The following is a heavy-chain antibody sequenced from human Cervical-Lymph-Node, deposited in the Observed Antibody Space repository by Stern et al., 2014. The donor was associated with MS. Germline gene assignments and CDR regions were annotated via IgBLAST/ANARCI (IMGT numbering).Heavy chain of an antibody. V-gene: IGHV1-46*01. Sequence: QMQLVQSGAEVKKPGASVKVSCKAFGYTFTSNKMHWVRQAPGQGLEWMGIINPGGGSTRYAQKLQGRVTMTRDTSTSTVYMELTSLRSEDAAVYSCARDNVGWSVDSWGQGTLVIVSS. CDR1: GYTFTSNK. D-gene: IGHD6-19*01. J-gene: IGHJ4*02. CDR2: INPGGGST. CDR3: ARDNVGWSVDS.